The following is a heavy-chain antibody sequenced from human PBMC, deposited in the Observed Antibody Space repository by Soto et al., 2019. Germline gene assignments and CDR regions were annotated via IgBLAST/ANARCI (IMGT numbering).Heavy chain of an antibody. V-gene: IGHV1-2*04. D-gene: IGHD4-17*01. Sequence: ASVKVCCKDSGYTFTGYYIQWVRQAHGQGLEWMGWINPNSGGTNYAQKFQGWVTMTRDTSISTAYMELSRLRSDDTAVYYCAREIRYGDYVDYYYGMDVWGQGTTVTVSS. CDR1: GYTFTGYY. CDR2: INPNSGGT. CDR3: AREIRYGDYVDYYYGMDV. J-gene: IGHJ6*02.